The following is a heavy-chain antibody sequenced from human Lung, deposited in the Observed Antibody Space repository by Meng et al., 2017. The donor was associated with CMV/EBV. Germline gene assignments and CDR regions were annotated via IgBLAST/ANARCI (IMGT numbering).Heavy chain of an antibody. J-gene: IGHJ5*02. D-gene: IGHD2-15*01. CDR3: ARGYCSVGSCPVFDP. V-gene: IGHV1-8*01. CDR2: MNPNRCNT. Sequence: GVGKKAGTPGNVPAKTSAYTFPGINVNGVREATGQGLEWMGWMNPNRCNTGYAEKFQGRVTMTRNTSISTAYMGLSRLGSEDTAVYYCARGYCSVGSCPVFDPWGQGSLVTVSS. CDR1: AYTFPGIN.